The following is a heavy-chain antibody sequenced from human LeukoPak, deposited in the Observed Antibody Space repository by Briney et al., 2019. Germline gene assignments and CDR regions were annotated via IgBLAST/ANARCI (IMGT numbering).Heavy chain of an antibody. CDR1: GFTFSSYG. V-gene: IGHV3-30*18. CDR2: ISYDGSNK. D-gene: IGHD5-24*01. J-gene: IGHJ3*02. CDR3: AKDLGRWLQRGDAFDI. Sequence: GRSLRLSCAASGFTFSSYGMHWVRQAPGKGLEWVAVISYDGSNKYYADSVKVRFTISRDNSKNTLYLQMNSLRAEDTAVYYCAKDLGRWLQRGDAFDIWGQGTMVTVSS.